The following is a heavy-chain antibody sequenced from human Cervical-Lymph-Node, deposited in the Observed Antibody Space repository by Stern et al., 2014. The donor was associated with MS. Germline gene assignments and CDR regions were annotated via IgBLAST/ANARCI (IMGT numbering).Heavy chain of an antibody. V-gene: IGHV5-51*01. J-gene: IGHJ5*02. Sequence: QLVQSGAEVKKPGESLKISCKASGYMFASHWIGWVRQMPGKGLEWMGIIDPGDSNTISRPSSQGQVTISVDKSTSTAYLQWSSLKASDTAMYYCARVNGGNSDWFDPWGQGTLVTVSS. CDR3: ARVNGGNSDWFDP. CDR2: IDPGDSNT. CDR1: GYMFASHW. D-gene: IGHD4-23*01.